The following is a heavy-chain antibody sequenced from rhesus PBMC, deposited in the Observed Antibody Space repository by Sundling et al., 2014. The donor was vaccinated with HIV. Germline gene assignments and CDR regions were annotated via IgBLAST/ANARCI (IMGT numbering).Heavy chain of an antibody. Sequence: QVQLQESGPGLVKPSETLSLTCAVSGGSISSNYWSWIRQPPGKGLEWIGRISGSSGSTDYNPSLKSRVTISTDTSKNQFSLKLSSLTAADTAVYYCARDKYSSGWSYYFDYWGQGVLVSVSS. J-gene: IGHJ4*01. CDR3: ARDKYSSGWSYYFDY. D-gene: IGHD6-31*01. V-gene: IGHV4-173*01. CDR2: ISGSSGST. CDR1: GGSISSNY.